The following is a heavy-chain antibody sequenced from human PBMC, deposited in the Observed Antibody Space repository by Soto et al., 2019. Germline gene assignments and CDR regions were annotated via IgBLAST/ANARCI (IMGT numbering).Heavy chain of an antibody. CDR2: IDQGGSER. CDR1: GFSFDTYW. CDR3: VCGGNYFVY. Sequence: EVQLVESGGGVVQPGGSLRLSCAASGFSFDTYWMTWVRQPPGKGLEWVANIDQGGSERYYVDSVRGRSTISRDNDKNSLEMQINSLRAEDTAVYYCVCGGNYFVYWGQGTLVTVSS. D-gene: IGHD3-16*01. V-gene: IGHV3-7*01. J-gene: IGHJ4*02.